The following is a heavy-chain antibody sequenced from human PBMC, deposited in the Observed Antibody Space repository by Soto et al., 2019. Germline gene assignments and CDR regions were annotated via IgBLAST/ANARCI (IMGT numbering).Heavy chain of an antibody. CDR2: ISGSGGST. CDR1: GFTFSSYA. J-gene: IGHJ6*02. Sequence: PGGSLRLSCAASGFTFSSYAMSWVRQAPGKGLEWVSAISGSGGSTYYADSVKGRFTISRDNSKNTLYLQMNSLRAEDTAVYYCARAYHCSSTSCYSSAVRTYYYYGMDVWGQGTTVTVSS. V-gene: IGHV3-23*01. D-gene: IGHD2-2*01. CDR3: ARAYHCSSTSCYSSAVRTYYYYGMDV.